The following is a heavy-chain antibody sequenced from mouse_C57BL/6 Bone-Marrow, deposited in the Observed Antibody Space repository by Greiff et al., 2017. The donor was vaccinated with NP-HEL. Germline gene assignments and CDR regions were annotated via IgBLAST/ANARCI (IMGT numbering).Heavy chain of an antibody. CDR2: IYPSDSET. J-gene: IGHJ3*01. D-gene: IGHD2-4*01. CDR3: ARYDYDPFAY. CDR1: GYTFTSYW. V-gene: IGHV1-61*01. Sequence: QVHVKQPGAELVRPGSSVKLSCKASGYTFTSYWLDWVKQRPGQGLEWIGNIYPSDSETHYNQKFKDKATLTVDKSSSTAYMQLSSLTSEDSAVYYCARYDYDPFAYWGQGTLVTVSA.